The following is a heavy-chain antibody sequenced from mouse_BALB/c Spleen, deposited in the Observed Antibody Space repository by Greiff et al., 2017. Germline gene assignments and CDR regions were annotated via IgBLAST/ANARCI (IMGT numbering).Heavy chain of an antibody. CDR1: GFTFSSFG. CDR3: ARLDWDGYYYAMDY. D-gene: IGHD4-1*01. J-gene: IGHJ4*01. V-gene: IGHV5-17*02. Sequence: EVKLVESGGGLVQPGGSRKLSCAASGFTFSSFGMHWVRQAPEKWLEWVAYISSGSSTIYYADTVKGRFTISRDNPKNTLFLQMTSLRSEDTAMYYCARLDWDGYYYAMDYWGQGTSVTVSS. CDR2: ISSGSSTI.